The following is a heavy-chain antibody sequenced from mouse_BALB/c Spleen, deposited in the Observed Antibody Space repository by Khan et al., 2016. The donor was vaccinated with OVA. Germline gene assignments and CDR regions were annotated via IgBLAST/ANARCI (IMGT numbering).Heavy chain of an antibody. J-gene: IGHJ3*01. CDR3: ARGGYSSFAY. CDR1: GYSFTSYL. Sequence: VQLKESGTVLARPGASVKMSCKASGYSFTSYLIHWVKQRPGQGLEWIGDIYPGNSDTTYNQKFTDKAKLTAGTSANTAYMELSSLTNEDSAVYYCARGGYSSFAYWGQGTLVTVSA. CDR2: IYPGNSDT. V-gene: IGHV1-5*01. D-gene: IGHD1-3*01.